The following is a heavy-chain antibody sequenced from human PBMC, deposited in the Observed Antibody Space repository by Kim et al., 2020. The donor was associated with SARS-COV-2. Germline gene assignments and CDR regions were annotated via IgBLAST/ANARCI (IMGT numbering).Heavy chain of an antibody. Sequence: ASVKVSCKASGYTFSTYYMNWVRQAPGQGLEWMGIINLSGGSTTFAQKFQGRVTMTKDTSTSTAYMELSRLRSEDTAVYYCARGSGWHGDYWGQGTLVTV. CDR3: ARGSGWHGDY. J-gene: IGHJ4*02. CDR2: INLSGGST. CDR1: GYTFSTYY. D-gene: IGHD6-19*01. V-gene: IGHV1-46*01.